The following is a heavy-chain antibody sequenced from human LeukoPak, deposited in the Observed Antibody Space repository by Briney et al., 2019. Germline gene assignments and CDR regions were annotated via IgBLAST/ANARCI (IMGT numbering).Heavy chain of an antibody. D-gene: IGHD5-18*01. V-gene: IGHV3-74*01. J-gene: IGHJ4*02. CDR2: INSVGWST. Sequence: GGSLRLFCAASGFTFSSYWMHWVRQPPGKGLAGVSRINSVGWSTRHADAAKGRFTISSGNVKNTVHPQTNSLRAEDTAVYCCARVSRGYRYAPTDYWGQGTLVTVSS. CDR3: ARVSRGYRYAPTDY. CDR1: GFTFSSYW.